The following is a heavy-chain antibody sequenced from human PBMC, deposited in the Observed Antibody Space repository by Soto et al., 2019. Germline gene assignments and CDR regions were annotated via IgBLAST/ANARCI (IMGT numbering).Heavy chain of an antibody. CDR1: GYSFTSYW. V-gene: IGHV5-10-1*01. D-gene: IGHD2-15*01. Sequence: PGESLKISCKGSGYSFTSYWISWERQMPGKGLEWMGRIDPSDSYTNYSPSFQGHVTISADKSISTAYLQWSSLKASDTAMYYCARHLTVYCSGGSCYSYYYYGMDVWGQGTTVTVSS. CDR3: ARHLTVYCSGGSCYSYYYYGMDV. J-gene: IGHJ6*02. CDR2: IDPSDSYT.